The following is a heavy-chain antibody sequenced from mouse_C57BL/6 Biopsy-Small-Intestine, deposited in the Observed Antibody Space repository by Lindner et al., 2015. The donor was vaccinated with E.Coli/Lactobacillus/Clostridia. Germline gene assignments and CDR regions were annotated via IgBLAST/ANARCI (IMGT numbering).Heavy chain of an antibody. J-gene: IGHJ4*01. Sequence: VQLQESGGGLVKPGGSLNLSCAASGFTFDNYAMSWVRQTPKKRLEWVATISDGGTYTYYPDNVKGRFTISRDNAKNNLYLQMSHLKSEDTAIYYCTRDDFSMDSWGQGTSVTVSS. CDR2: ISDGGTYT. CDR1: GFTFDNYA. D-gene: IGHD2-13*01. CDR3: TRDDFSMDS. V-gene: IGHV5-4*01.